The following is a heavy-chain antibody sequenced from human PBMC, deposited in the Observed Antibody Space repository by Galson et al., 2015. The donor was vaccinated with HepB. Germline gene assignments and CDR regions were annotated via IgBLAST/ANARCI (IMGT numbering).Heavy chain of an antibody. CDR1: GYTFTSYA. J-gene: IGHJ5*02. V-gene: IGHV1-3*01. D-gene: IGHD2-15*01. Sequence: SVKVSCKASGYTFTSYAMHWVRQAPGQRLEWMGWINAGNGNTKYSQKFQGRVTITRDTSASTAYMELSSLRSEDTAVYYCARDRDIVVVVAATTGNWFDPWGQGTLVTVSS. CDR2: INAGNGNT. CDR3: ARDRDIVVVVAATTGNWFDP.